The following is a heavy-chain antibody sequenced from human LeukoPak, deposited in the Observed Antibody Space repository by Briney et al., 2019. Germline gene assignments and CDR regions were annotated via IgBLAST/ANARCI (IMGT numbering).Heavy chain of an antibody. D-gene: IGHD2-2*01. J-gene: IGHJ4*02. CDR3: ARVGCSSTSCYPEKDY. Sequence: AAVKVSFKASGYTFTIYGISWVRQAPGQGLEWMGWISGYNGNTNYAQKLQGRVTMTTDTSTSTAYMELRSLRSDDTAVYYCARVGCSSTSCYPEKDYWGQGTLVTVSS. V-gene: IGHV1-18*01. CDR1: GYTFTIYG. CDR2: ISGYNGNT.